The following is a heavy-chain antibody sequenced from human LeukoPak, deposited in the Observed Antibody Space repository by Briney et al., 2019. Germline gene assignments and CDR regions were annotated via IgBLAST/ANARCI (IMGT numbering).Heavy chain of an antibody. CDR2: IYPGDSDT. D-gene: IGHD2-2*02. CDR3: ARLRRPLAAAINWFDP. J-gene: IGHJ5*02. CDR1: GYSFTSYW. Sequence: GESLKISCKGSGYSFTSYWIGWVRQVPGKGLEWMGIIYPGDSDTRCSPSFQGQVTISADKSISTAYLQWSSLKASDTAMYYCARLRRPLAAAINWFDPWGQGTLVTVSS. V-gene: IGHV5-51*01.